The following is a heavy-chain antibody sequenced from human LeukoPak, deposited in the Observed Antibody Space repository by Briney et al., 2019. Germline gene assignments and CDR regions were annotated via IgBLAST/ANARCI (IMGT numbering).Heavy chain of an antibody. J-gene: IGHJ4*02. CDR3: ARDDVEGSFDY. D-gene: IGHD1-1*01. V-gene: IGHV3-15*01. Sequence: AGGSLRLSCVASGFTFSSYAMSWVRQAPGKGLEWVGRIKSKTDGGTTDYAAPVKGRFTISRDNAKNSLYLQMISLRAEDTAVYYCARDDVEGSFDYWGQGTPVTVSS. CDR1: GFTFSSYA. CDR2: IKSKTDGGTT.